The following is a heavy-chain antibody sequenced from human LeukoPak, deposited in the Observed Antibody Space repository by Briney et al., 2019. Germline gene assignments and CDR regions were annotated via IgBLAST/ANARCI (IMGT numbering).Heavy chain of an antibody. Sequence: SETLSLTCTVSGGSISSGDYYWSWIRQPPGKGLEWIGYIYYSGSTYYNPSLKSRVTISVDTSKNQFSLKLSSVTAADTAVYYCARVGGRLGPTDYWGQGTLVTVSS. CDR1: GGSISSGDYY. J-gene: IGHJ4*02. CDR3: ARVGGRLGPTDY. V-gene: IGHV4-30-4*01. D-gene: IGHD1-26*01. CDR2: IYYSGST.